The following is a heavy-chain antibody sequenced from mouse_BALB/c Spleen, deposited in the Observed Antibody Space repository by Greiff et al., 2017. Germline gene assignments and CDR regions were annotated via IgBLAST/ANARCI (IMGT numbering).Heavy chain of an antibody. CDR1: GFTFSSYA. D-gene: IGHD2-2*01. CDR3: ARANYGYDPPGFAY. Sequence: EVHLVESGGGLVKPGGSLKLSCAASGFTFSSYAMSWVRQTPEKRLEWVASISSGGSTYYPDSVKGRFTISRDNARNILYLQMSSLRSEDTAMYYCARANYGYDPPGFAYWGQGTLVTVSA. CDR2: ISSGGST. J-gene: IGHJ3*01. V-gene: IGHV5-6-5*01.